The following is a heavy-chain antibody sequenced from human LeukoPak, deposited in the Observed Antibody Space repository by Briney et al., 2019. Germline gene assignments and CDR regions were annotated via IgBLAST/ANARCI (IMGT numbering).Heavy chain of an antibody. V-gene: IGHV3-30*18. Sequence: PGGSLRLSCAASGFTVITNYMSWVRQAPGKGLEWVAVISYDGYSKYYADSVKGRFTISRDNSKNTLYLQMNSLRDEDTAVFYCAKADSNVYYFDSWGQGTLITVSS. J-gene: IGHJ4*02. D-gene: IGHD3-22*01. CDR2: ISYDGYSK. CDR3: AKADSNVYYFDS. CDR1: GFTVITNY.